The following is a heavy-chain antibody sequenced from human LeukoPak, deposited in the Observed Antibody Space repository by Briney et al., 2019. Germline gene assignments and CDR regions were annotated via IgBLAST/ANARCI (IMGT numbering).Heavy chain of an antibody. Sequence: GESLKISCKGSGYSFTSYWIGWVRQMPGKGLEWIGIIYPGDSDTRYSPSFQGQVTISADKSISTAYLQWSSPKASDTAMYYCARRRDLYSGSYYPFDYWGQGTLVTVSS. CDR1: GYSFTSYW. V-gene: IGHV5-51*01. D-gene: IGHD1-26*01. CDR3: ARRRDLYSGSYYPFDY. CDR2: IYPGDSDT. J-gene: IGHJ4*02.